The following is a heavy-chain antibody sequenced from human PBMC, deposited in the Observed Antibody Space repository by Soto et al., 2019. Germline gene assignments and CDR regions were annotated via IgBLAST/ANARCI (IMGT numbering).Heavy chain of an antibody. V-gene: IGHV1-18*01. D-gene: IGHD3-16*01. CDR2: ISGYNGNT. CDR3: AGGMVTFGGFLVSGY. Sequence: QVQLMQSGAEVKKPGASVKVSCKASGYTFINYGINWVRQAPGQGLEWMGRISGYNGNTKDAQKVQGRVTLTTDISTSTGYMELTGLTYDYSASYCSAGGMVTFGGFLVSGYWGQGTMVTVSS. CDR1: GYTFINYG. J-gene: IGHJ4*02.